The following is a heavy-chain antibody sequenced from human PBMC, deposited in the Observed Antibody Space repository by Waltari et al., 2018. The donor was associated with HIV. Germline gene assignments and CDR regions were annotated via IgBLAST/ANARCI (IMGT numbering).Heavy chain of an antibody. J-gene: IGHJ3*01. Sequence: QVQLVQSGAEVKKPGASVKVSCKASGYSVRNNYIHWVRQAPGQGLEWMGIINPMCGRTNYAQKFQGRVTMTRDTSTSTVYMELSSLRSEDTAVYYCTRDKAIGIITSVFDFWGQGTMVTVSS. CDR1: GYSVRNNY. CDR3: TRDKAIGIITSVFDF. D-gene: IGHD3-3*01. V-gene: IGHV1-46*01. CDR2: INPMCGRT.